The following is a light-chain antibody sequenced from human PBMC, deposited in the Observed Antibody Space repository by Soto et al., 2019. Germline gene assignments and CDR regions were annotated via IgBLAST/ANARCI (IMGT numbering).Light chain of an antibody. CDR1: QSVNSSY. V-gene: IGKV3D-20*01. CDR3: QQYGSSSIT. CDR2: DAS. J-gene: IGKJ5*01. Sequence: NVLTQSPATLSLSPGERATLSCGASQSVNSSYLAWYQQKPGLAPRLLIYDASSRATGIPDRFSGSGSGTDFTLTISRLEPEDFAVYYCQQYGSSSITFGQGTHWRL.